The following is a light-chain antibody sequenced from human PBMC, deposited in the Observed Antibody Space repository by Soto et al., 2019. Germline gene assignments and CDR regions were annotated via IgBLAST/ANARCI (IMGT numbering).Light chain of an antibody. CDR2: AAS. CDR1: QGISSY. CDR3: QQYYSYPRT. V-gene: IGKV1-8*01. Sequence: AIRMTQSPSSFSASTGDRVTITCRASQGISSYLAWYQQKPGKAPKLLIYAASTLQSGVPSRFSGSGSGTEFTLIISCLQSEDFATYYCQQYYSYPRTFGQGTKVEIK. J-gene: IGKJ1*01.